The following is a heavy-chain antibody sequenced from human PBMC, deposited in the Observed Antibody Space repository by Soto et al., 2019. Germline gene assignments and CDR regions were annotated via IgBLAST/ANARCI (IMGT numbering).Heavy chain of an antibody. CDR3: TKDKHWYGMDV. J-gene: IGHJ6*02. CDR2: IYSGGST. CDR1: GITDIVAY. V-gene: IGHV3-53*01. Sequence: ACSLRHSGAYSGITDIVAYMIMIRQAPGKGLEWVSVIYSGGSTYYADSVKGRFTISRDNSKNTLYLQMNSLRAEDTALYYCTKDKHWYGMDVWGQGTTVTVSS. D-gene: IGHD1-1*01.